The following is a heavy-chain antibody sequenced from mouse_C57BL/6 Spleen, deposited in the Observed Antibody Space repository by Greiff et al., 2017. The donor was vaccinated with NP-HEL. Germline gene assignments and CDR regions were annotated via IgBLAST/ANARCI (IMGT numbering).Heavy chain of an antibody. CDR3: VLNDYGGAWFAY. J-gene: IGHJ3*01. CDR1: GFTFNTYA. D-gene: IGHD2-4*01. V-gene: IGHV10-3*01. Sequence: EVQGVESGGGLVQPKGSLKLSCAASGFTFNTYAMHWVRQAPGKGLEWVARIRSKSSNYATYYADSVKDRFTISRDDSQSMLYLQMNNLKTEDTAMYYCVLNDYGGAWFAYWGQGTLVTVSA. CDR2: IRSKSSNYAT.